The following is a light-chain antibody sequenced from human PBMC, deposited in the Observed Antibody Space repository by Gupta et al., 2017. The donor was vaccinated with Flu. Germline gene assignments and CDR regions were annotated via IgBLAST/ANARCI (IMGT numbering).Light chain of an antibody. CDR3: QQYNSWPRT. CDR2: SAS. J-gene: IGKJ1*01. Sequence: EIVMTQSPATLSVSPGERATLSCRASQSVSSYLAWYQQRPGQAPRLLIHSASTRATGIPARFSGSGSGTEFTLTISSLQSEDLAVYYCQQYNSWPRTFGQGTKVEIK. CDR1: QSVSSY. V-gene: IGKV3-15*01.